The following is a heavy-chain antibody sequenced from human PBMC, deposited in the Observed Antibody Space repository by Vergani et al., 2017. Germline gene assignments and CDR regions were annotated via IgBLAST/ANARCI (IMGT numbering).Heavy chain of an antibody. J-gene: IGHJ6*04. V-gene: IGHV3-23*01. CDR3: AKARYANYKGGNCYSYYYGLDR. D-gene: IGHD2-21*01. CDR2: ISGSGGNT. CDR1: GFTFSSYA. Sequence: EVQLLESGGNLIQPGGSLRLSCGASGFTFSSYAMTWVRLAPGKGLQWVSAISGSGGNTFSTDSVKGRFTISRDNSKDTLYLQMNSLSVEDTAIYYCAKARYANYKGGNCYSYYYGLDRWVEGTTVGDPS.